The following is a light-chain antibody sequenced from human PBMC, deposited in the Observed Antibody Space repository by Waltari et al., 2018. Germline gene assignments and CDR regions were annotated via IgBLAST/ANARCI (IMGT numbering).Light chain of an antibody. J-gene: IGLJ1*01. V-gene: IGLV2-14*01. CDR1: SSDVGGYNY. Sequence: QSALTQPASVSGSPGQSITISCTGTSSDVGGYNYVSWYQQHPGKAPKLMIYDVSKWPSGVSNRFSGSKSGNTASLTISGLQAEDEADYYGSSYTISSSYVFGTGTKVTVL. CDR3: SSYTISSSYV. CDR2: DVS.